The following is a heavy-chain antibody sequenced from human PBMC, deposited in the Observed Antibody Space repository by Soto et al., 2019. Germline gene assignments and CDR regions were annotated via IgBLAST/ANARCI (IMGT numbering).Heavy chain of an antibody. CDR2: VYHTGTT. Sequence: NPSETLSLTCDVSGASITTYYWSWIRQAPGKGLEWIGNVYHTGTTDYNSSLKSRVTISVDTSKNQFSLNMNSVTAADTAVYYCARRPFGSGWTLDSWGQGALVTVSS. D-gene: IGHD6-19*01. V-gene: IGHV4-59*01. CDR3: ARRPFGSGWTLDS. J-gene: IGHJ4*02. CDR1: GASITTYY.